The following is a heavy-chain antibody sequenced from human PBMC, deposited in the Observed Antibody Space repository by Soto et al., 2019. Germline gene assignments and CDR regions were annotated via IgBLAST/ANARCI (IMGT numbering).Heavy chain of an antibody. CDR1: GYTFTTYY. CDR3: AKRRGGNPDDWFDP. D-gene: IGHD2-15*01. V-gene: IGHV1-46*01. CDR2: IDPSGGST. J-gene: IGHJ5*02. Sequence: GASVKVSCKASGYTFTTYYMHWVRQAPGQGLEWMGIIDPSGGSTTYAQKFQGRVTMTRDTSTSTVYMELISLRSEDTAMYYCAKRRGGNPDDWFDPWGQGTLVTVSS.